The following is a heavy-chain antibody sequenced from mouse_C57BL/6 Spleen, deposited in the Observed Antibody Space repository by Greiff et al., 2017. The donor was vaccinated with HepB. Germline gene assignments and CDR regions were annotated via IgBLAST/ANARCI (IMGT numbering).Heavy chain of an antibody. CDR1: GFSFTSYG. J-gene: IGHJ3*01. V-gene: IGHV2-2*01. CDR3: ARGSWAY. Sequence: VKLMESGPGLVQPSQSLSITCTVSGFSFTSYGVHWVRQSPGKGLEWLGVIWSGGSTDYNAAFISRMGISKDNAKIQVFFKMNSLQADDTAIYYCARGSWAYWGQGTLVTVAT. CDR2: IWSGGST. D-gene: IGHD1-1*02.